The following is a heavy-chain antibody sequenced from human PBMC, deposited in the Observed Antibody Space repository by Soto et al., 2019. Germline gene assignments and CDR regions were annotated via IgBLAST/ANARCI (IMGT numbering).Heavy chain of an antibody. CDR2: IIPIFGTA. Sequence: GASVKGSCKAAGGTFSRYAISCVVQAPVQWLEGMGGIIPIFGTANYAQKFQGRVTITADESTSTAYMELSSLRSEDTAVYYCARDRRTSRGIVLMVYAKYGMDVWGQGTTVTVSS. CDR3: ARDRRTSRGIVLMVYAKYGMDV. J-gene: IGHJ6*02. D-gene: IGHD2-8*01. V-gene: IGHV1-69*13. CDR1: GGTFSRYA.